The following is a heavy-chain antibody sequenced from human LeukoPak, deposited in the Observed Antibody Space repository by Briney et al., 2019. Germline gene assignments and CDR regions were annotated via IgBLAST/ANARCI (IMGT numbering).Heavy chain of an antibody. CDR1: GYTFSNFG. J-gene: IGHJ5*02. D-gene: IGHD3-3*01. Sequence: ASVKVSCKASGYTFSNFGISWVRQAPRQGFEWMGWTSTHNGNRNYLQKFQGRVTMTTDTSTSTAYMELHSLTSDDTAVYYCARGAGRDFWSGYCATWGQGTLVTVSS. V-gene: IGHV1-18*01. CDR3: ARGAGRDFWSGYCAT. CDR2: TSTHNGNR.